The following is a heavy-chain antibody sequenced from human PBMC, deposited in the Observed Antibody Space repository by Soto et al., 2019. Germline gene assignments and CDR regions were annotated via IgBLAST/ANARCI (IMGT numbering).Heavy chain of an antibody. D-gene: IGHD7-27*01. CDR3: AGEGKTGDRGDY. J-gene: IGHJ4*02. CDR1: GGSISSYY. CDR2: IYTSGST. V-gene: IGHV4-4*07. Sequence: SETLSLTCTVSGGSISSYYWSWIRQPAGKGLEWIGRIYTSGSTNYNPSLKSRVTMSVDTSKNQFSLKLSSVTAAYAAVYYCAGEGKTGDRGDYWGQGTLVTVSS.